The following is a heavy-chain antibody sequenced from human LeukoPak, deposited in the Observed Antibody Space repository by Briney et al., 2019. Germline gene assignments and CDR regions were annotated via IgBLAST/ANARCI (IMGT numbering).Heavy chain of an antibody. V-gene: IGHV3-48*02. CDR1: GFTFSSYS. CDR2: ISSSSRTI. CDR3: ARERTVTSGLVDY. J-gene: IGHJ4*01. Sequence: GGSLRLSCATSGFTFSSYSMNWVRQAPGKGLEWVSYISSSSRTIYYADSVKGRFTISRDNAKNSLFLQMNSLRDDDTAVYYCARERTVTSGLVDYWGQGTLVTVSS. D-gene: IGHD4-17*01.